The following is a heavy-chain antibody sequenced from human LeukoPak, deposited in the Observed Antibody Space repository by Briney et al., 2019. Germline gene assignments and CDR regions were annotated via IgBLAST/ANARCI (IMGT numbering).Heavy chain of an antibody. CDR3: ARERTSYYYYYMDV. J-gene: IGHJ6*03. Sequence: SVTLSLACTVSGGSISSFYWSWIRQPAGKGLEWIGRIFTSGSTNYNPSLKSRVTISVDKSKNQFSLKLSSVTAADTAVYYCARERTSYYYYYMDVWGKGTTVTVSS. V-gene: IGHV4-4*07. CDR2: IFTSGST. CDR1: GGSISSFY.